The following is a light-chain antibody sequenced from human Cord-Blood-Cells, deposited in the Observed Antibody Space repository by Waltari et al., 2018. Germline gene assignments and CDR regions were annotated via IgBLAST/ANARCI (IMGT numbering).Light chain of an antibody. J-gene: IGLJ2*01. CDR3: AAWDDSLNVV. Sequence: QSVLTQPPSASGTPGQRVTISCSGSSSNIGSNTVNWYHQLPGTAPKLLIYSNDQRPSGVPDRCAGSKSGTSASLAISGLQSEDEADYSCAAWDDSLNVVFGGGTKLTVL. CDR1: SSNIGSNT. V-gene: IGLV1-44*01. CDR2: SND.